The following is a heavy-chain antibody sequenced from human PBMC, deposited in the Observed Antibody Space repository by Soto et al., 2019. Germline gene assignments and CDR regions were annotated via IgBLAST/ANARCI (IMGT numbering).Heavy chain of an antibody. D-gene: IGHD5-18*01. CDR3: ARDRGYTYGFDF. CDR2: INHSGST. Sequence: SETLSLTCAVYGGSFSSYYWSWIRQPPGKGLEWIGEINHSGSTNYNPSLKSRVTISVDTSKNQFSLKLSSVTAADTAVYYCARDRGYTYGFDFWGQGALVTVSS. CDR1: GGSFSSYY. J-gene: IGHJ4*02. V-gene: IGHV4-34*01.